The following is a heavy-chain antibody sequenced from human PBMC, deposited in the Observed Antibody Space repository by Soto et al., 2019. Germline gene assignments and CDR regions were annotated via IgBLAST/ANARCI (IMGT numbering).Heavy chain of an antibody. CDR2: IKSKTDGSTT. J-gene: IGHJ6*03. CDR1: GFTFSNAW. CDR3: AKDFLGGDYSNYQILYYYYYYMDV. V-gene: IGHV3-15*07. Sequence: PGGSLRLSCAASGFTFSNAWMNWVRQAPGKGLEWVGRIKSKTDGSTTDYAASVKGRFTISRDDSKNTLYLQMNSLRAEDTAVYYCAKDFLGGDYSNYQILYYYYYYMDVWGKGTTVTVSS. D-gene: IGHD4-4*01.